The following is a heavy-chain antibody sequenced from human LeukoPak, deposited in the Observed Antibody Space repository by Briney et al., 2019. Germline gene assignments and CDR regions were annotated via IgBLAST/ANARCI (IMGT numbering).Heavy chain of an antibody. D-gene: IGHD3-10*01. J-gene: IGHJ6*03. CDR1: GFTFDDYA. Sequence: GGSLSLSCAASGFTFDDYAMHWVRQAQGKGLEWVSGISWNSGSIGYADSVKGRFTISRDNAKNSLYLQMNSLRAEDTALYYCAKDRGSLDYYYMDVWGKGTTVTVSS. V-gene: IGHV3-9*01. CDR3: AKDRGSLDYYYMDV. CDR2: ISWNSGSI.